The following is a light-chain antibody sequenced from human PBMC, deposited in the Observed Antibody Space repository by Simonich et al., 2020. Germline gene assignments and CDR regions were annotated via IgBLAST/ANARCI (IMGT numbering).Light chain of an antibody. CDR1: QSLVHSDGNTY. Sequence: DVVMTQSTLSLPVTLGQPASISCRSSQSLVHSDGNTYLNWFQQRPGQSPRRLIYKVSNRDSGVPDRFSGSGSGTDFPLKISRVEAEDVGVYYCMQGTHWPFTFGPGTKVDIK. J-gene: IGKJ3*01. V-gene: IGKV2-30*02. CDR2: KVS. CDR3: MQGTHWPFT.